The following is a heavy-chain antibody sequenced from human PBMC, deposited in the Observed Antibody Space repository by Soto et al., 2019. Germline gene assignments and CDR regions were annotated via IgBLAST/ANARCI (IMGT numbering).Heavy chain of an antibody. J-gene: IGHJ6*02. D-gene: IGHD2-15*01. CDR2: IKQDGSER. V-gene: IGHV3-7*03. CDR1: RFTFSNYW. CDR3: AREGELVVVAATPIQDSGMDA. Sequence: PGGSLRLSCAASRFTFSNYWISWVRQAPGKGLEWVANIKQDGSERYYVDSVKGRFTISRDNAKNSLFLQMNNLRAEDTAVYYCAREGELVVVAATPIQDSGMDAWGQGKTVTLSS.